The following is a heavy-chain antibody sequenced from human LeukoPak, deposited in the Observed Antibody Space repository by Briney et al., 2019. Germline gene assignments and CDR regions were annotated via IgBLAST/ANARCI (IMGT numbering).Heavy chain of an antibody. CDR1: GFTFSSYA. CDR2: ISGSGGST. D-gene: IGHD3-3*01. V-gene: IGHV3-23*01. J-gene: IGHJ4*02. Sequence: GGSLRLSCAASGFTFSSYAMSWVRQAPGKGLEWVSAISGSGGSTYYADSVKGRFTISRDNSKNTLYLQMNSLRAEDTAVYYCANSHLITIFGVVIPYYFDYWGQGTLVTVSS. CDR3: ANSHLITIFGVVIPYYFDY.